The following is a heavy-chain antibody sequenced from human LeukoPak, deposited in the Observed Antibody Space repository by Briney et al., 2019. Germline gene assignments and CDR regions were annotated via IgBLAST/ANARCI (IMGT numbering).Heavy chain of an antibody. CDR2: IRYDGSNK. D-gene: IGHD4-17*01. CDR1: GFTFSRYG. V-gene: IGHV3-30*02. J-gene: IGHJ4*02. Sequence: GGSLRLSCAASGFTFSRYGMHWVRQAPGKGLEWVAFIRYDGSNKYYADSVKGRFTISRDNSKNTLYLQMDSLRAEDTAVYYCAKEIWPTVTTPGWTYFDYWGQGALVTVSS. CDR3: AKEIWPTVTTPGWTYFDY.